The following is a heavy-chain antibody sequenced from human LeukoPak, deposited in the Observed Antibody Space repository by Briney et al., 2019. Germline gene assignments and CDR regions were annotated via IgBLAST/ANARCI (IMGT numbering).Heavy chain of an antibody. D-gene: IGHD7-27*01. V-gene: IGHV3-48*03. Sequence: GGSLRLSCAASGFTFSNYEMNWVRQAPGKGLEWVSYISSSGSTIYYADSVRGRFTISRDNAKNSLYLQMNSLRAEDTAVYYCARDLNWETYWGQGTLVSVSS. CDR3: ARDLNWETY. CDR1: GFTFSNYE. J-gene: IGHJ4*02. CDR2: ISSSGSTI.